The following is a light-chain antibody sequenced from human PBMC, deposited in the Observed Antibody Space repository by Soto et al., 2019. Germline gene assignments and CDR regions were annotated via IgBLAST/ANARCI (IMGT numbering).Light chain of an antibody. V-gene: IGKV1-6*01. Sequence: AIQLTHSPSSLYASVVDRVTITCLASQAIRTALGWYQQKPGKVPRLLIYAASILQSGVPSRFSGSGSGTDFTLTISSLQPEDFATYYCQKYDSYPWKFGQGTKVDIK. CDR1: QAIRTA. CDR2: AAS. CDR3: QKYDSYPWK. J-gene: IGKJ1*01.